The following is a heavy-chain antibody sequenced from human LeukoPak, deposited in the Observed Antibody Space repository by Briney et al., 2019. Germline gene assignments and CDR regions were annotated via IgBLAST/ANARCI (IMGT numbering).Heavy chain of an antibody. CDR1: GGSISSSSYY. CDR2: IYYSGST. V-gene: IGHV4-39*07. Sequence: SETLSLTCTVSGGSISSSSYYWGWIRQPPGKGLEWIGSIYYSGSTYYNPSLKSRVTISIDTSKNQFSLKLSSVTAADTAVYFCARVAAAGNYYFDYWGQGTLVTVSS. CDR3: ARVAAAGNYYFDY. J-gene: IGHJ4*02. D-gene: IGHD6-13*01.